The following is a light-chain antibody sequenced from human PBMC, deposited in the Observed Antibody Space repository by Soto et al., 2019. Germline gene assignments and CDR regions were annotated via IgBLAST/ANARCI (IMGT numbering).Light chain of an antibody. Sequence: AIQMTQSPPSLTASVGDRVTITCRASQDIGNELGWYQQRPGKAPNLLIYAATILQSGVPWRFSGSGSGTEFTLTISSLQPEDFATYYCLQDNSYPFTFGQGTKLKSK. CDR3: LQDNSYPFT. CDR1: QDIGNE. CDR2: AAT. V-gene: IGKV1-6*01. J-gene: IGKJ2*01.